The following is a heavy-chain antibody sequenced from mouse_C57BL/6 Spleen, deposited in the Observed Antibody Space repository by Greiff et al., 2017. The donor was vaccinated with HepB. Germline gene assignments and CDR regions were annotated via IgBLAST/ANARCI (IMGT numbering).Heavy chain of an antibody. CDR3: ARVYYGSSYGYAMDY. D-gene: IGHD1-1*01. CDR1: GYSIPSGYY. CDR2: ISYDGSN. J-gene: IGHJ4*01. V-gene: IGHV3-6*01. Sequence: VQLKESGPGLVKPSQSLSLTCSVTGYSIPSGYYWNWIRQFPGNKLEWMGYISYDGSNNYNPSLKNRISITRDTSKNQFFLKLNSVTTEDTATYYCARVYYGSSYGYAMDYWGQGTSVTVSS.